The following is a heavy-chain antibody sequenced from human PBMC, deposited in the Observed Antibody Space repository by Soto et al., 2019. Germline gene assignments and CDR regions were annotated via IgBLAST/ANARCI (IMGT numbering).Heavy chain of an antibody. D-gene: IGHD6-19*01. CDR1: GGSISSYY. CDR2: IYTSGST. J-gene: IGHJ5*02. V-gene: IGHV4-4*07. CDR3: ARERKYSSGSGPSRWFDP. Sequence: SETLSLTCTVSGGSISSYYWSWIRQPAGKGLEWIGRIYTSGSTNYNPSLKSRVTMSVDTSKSQFSLKLSSVTAADTAVYYCARERKYSSGSGPSRWFDPWGQGTLVTVSS.